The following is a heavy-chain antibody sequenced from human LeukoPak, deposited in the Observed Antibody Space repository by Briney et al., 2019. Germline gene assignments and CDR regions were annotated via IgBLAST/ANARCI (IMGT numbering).Heavy chain of an antibody. Sequence: SETLSLTCTVSGGSISGHYWTWIRQPPGKGLEWIGQIHYSGRPDYNPSLKSRVTISVDTSKNQLPLKVTSVTSADTAVYYCARFGVDYDMDVRGQGTTVTVSS. D-gene: IGHD3-16*01. CDR3: ARFGVDYDMDV. CDR2: IHYSGRP. V-gene: IGHV4-59*11. J-gene: IGHJ6*02. CDR1: GGSISGHY.